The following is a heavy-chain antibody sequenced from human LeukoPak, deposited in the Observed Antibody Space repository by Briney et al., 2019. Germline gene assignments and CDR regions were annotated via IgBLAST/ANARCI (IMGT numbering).Heavy chain of an antibody. CDR1: VYSFIDYY. J-gene: IGHJ4*02. CDR2: INPNSGGT. CDR3: ARDSRYNNVGDY. Sequence: ASVNVSCKASVYSFIDYYIHWVRQAPGQGLEWMGWINPNSGGTNYAQKFQGRVTMTRDTSISTAYMELSRLRSDDTAVYFCARDSRYNNVGDYWGQGTLVTVSS. D-gene: IGHD3-10*01. V-gene: IGHV1-2*02.